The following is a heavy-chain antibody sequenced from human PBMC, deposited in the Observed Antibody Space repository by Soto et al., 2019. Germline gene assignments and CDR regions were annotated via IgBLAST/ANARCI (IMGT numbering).Heavy chain of an antibody. J-gene: IGHJ5*02. CDR1: GGSISSYY. Sequence: SLTCTVSGGSISSYYWSWIRQPPGKGLEWIGYIYYSGSTNYNPSLKSRVTISVDTSKNQFSLKLSSVTAADTAVYYCARSRDIVVVVAAEEFDPWGQGTLVTVSS. CDR2: IYYSGST. V-gene: IGHV4-59*01. CDR3: ARSRDIVVVVAAEEFDP. D-gene: IGHD2-15*01.